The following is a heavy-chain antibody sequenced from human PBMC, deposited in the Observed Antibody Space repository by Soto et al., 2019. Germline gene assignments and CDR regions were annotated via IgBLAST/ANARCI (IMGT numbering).Heavy chain of an antibody. Sequence: PSETLSLTCTVSGGSVNSDTFYWGWIRQPPGRGLEWIGYIYYTGSTNYNPSLKSRVTISIDTSRNQFSLKLTSVTAADTAVYYCAREFSNSPEAFDSWGQGSLVTVSS. V-gene: IGHV4-61*01. J-gene: IGHJ4*02. CDR3: AREFSNSPEAFDS. CDR1: GGSVNSDTFY. CDR2: IYYTGST. D-gene: IGHD6-6*01.